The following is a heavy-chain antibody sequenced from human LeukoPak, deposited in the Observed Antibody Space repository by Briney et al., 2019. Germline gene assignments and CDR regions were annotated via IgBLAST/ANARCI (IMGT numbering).Heavy chain of an antibody. V-gene: IGHV3-23*01. J-gene: IGHJ4*02. D-gene: IGHD2-15*01. CDR3: AKGVVVVAATPFDS. Sequence: GGSLRDSCVATGFIFSNYAMSSVRPARGKGREWVSGISGSGSDTYYADSVKGRFTISRDNSKNTLSLQMNSLRAEDTAVYYCAKGVVVVAATPFDSWGQGTLVTVSS. CDR2: ISGSGSDT. CDR1: GFIFSNYA.